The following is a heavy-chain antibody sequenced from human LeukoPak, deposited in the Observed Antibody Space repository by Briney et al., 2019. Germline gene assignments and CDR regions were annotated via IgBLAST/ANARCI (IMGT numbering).Heavy chain of an antibody. V-gene: IGHV4-38-2*02. CDR3: ARVEEGYGSGRRENYYYYYMDV. CDR2: IYHSGST. Sequence: SETLSLTCTVSGYSISSGYYWGWIRQPPGKGLEWIGSIYHSGSTYYNPSLKSRVTMSLDTSKNQFSLKLSSVTAADTAVYYCARVEEGYGSGRRENYYYYYMDVWGKGTTVTSP. CDR1: GYSISSGYY. J-gene: IGHJ6*03. D-gene: IGHD3-10*01.